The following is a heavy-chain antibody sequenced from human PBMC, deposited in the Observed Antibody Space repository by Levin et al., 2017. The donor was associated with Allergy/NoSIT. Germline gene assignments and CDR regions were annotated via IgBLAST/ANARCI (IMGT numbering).Heavy chain of an antibody. V-gene: IGHV1-69*06. D-gene: IGHD2-2*01. J-gene: IGHJ2*01. CDR2: IISMFDSP. CDR3: SNSRQIIVVAPASASLSFDL. CDR1: GGTFNSFA. Sequence: SVKVSCKASGGTFNSFAIGWVRQAPGQGLEWMGGIISMFDSPRYAQKFQGRVTITADRSPITIYMALTGLTSEATALYYFSNSRQIIVVAPASASLSFDLWGRGTQLTVSS.